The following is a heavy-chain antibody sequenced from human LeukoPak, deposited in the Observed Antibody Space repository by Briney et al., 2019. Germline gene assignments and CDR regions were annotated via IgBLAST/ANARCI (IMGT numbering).Heavy chain of an antibody. D-gene: IGHD2-2*01. V-gene: IGHV1-24*01. CDR2: FDPEDGET. Sequence: ASVKVSCKVSGYTLTELSMHWVRQAPGKGLEWMGGFDPEDGETIYAQKFQGRVTMTEDTSTDAAYMELSSLRSEDTAVYYCATGNVVVPAARIRYGMDVWGKGTTVTVSS. J-gene: IGHJ6*04. CDR3: ATGNVVVPAARIRYGMDV. CDR1: GYTLTELS.